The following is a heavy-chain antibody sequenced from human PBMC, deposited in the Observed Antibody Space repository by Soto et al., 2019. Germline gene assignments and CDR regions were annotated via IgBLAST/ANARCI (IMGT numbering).Heavy chain of an antibody. V-gene: IGHV3-30-3*01. CDR2: VSFDGSNK. CDR1: GFTFSTHA. CDR3: ARDQTGITTAGGGRIDH. D-gene: IGHD6-13*01. J-gene: IGHJ4*02. Sequence: QVQLVESGGGVVQPGRSLRLSCAASGFTFSTHAMHWVRQAPGKGLECVAIVSFDGSNKYYADSVKGRFTISRDNSKNTLYLIMRGLTPEDTAFYYCARDQTGITTAGGGRIDHWGQGTLVTVSS.